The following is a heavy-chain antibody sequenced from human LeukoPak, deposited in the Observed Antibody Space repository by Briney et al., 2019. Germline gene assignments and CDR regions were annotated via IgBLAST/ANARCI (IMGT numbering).Heavy chain of an antibody. Sequence: GASVKVSCKASGGTFSSYAISWVRQAPGQGLEWMGGIIPIFGTANYAQKFQGRVTITADESTSTAYMELSSLRSEDTAVYYCARDLSVPTYYYDSSGREGDAFDIWGQGTMVTVSS. D-gene: IGHD3-22*01. CDR1: GGTFSSYA. CDR3: ARDLSVPTYYYDSSGREGDAFDI. CDR2: IIPIFGTA. V-gene: IGHV1-69*13. J-gene: IGHJ3*02.